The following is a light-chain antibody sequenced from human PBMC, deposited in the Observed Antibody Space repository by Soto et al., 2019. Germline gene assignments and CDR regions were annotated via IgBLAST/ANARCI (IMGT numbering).Light chain of an antibody. Sequence: DIQMTQSPSSLSASIGDRVNITCRAGQRISTYLNWYQQRPGKDPKILIYGASSLQSGVPSRFSGGGSGTDFNLTISSLQTEDFATYYCQQLNSYTRTFGQGTRLEIK. CDR3: QQLNSYTRT. V-gene: IGKV1-17*01. CDR2: GAS. CDR1: QRISTY. J-gene: IGKJ5*01.